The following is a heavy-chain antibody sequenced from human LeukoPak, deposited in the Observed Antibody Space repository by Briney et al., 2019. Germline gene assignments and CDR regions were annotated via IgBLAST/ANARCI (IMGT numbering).Heavy chain of an antibody. J-gene: IGHJ4*02. CDR2: INPNSGGT. Sequence: ASVKVSCKASGYTFTGYYMHWVRQAPGQGLEWMGWINPNSGGTNYAQKFQGWVTMTRDTSISTAYMELSRLRSDDTAMYYCARGTGGYDILTGYPHYFDFWGQGTLVTVSS. V-gene: IGHV1-2*04. CDR3: ARGTGGYDILTGYPHYFDF. CDR1: GYTFTGYY. D-gene: IGHD3-9*01.